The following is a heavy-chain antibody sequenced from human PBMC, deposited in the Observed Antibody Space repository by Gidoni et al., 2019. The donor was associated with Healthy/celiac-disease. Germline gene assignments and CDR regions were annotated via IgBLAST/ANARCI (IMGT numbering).Heavy chain of an antibody. CDR3: AGGLLRYFDWLLSSGGMDV. CDR1: GGSIRSGDYY. CDR2: IYYSGST. D-gene: IGHD3-9*01. V-gene: IGHV4-30-4*01. Sequence: QVQLQESGPGLVKPSQTLSLTCTVSGGSIRSGDYYWSWIRQPPGKGLEWIGYIYYSGSTYYNPSLKSRVTRSVDTSKNQFSLKLSSVTAADTAVYYCAGGLLRYFDWLLSSGGMDVWGQGTTVTVSS. J-gene: IGHJ6*02.